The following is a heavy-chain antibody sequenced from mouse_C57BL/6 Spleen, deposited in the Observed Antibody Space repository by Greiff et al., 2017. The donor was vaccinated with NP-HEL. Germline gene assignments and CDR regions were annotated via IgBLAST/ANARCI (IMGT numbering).Heavy chain of an antibody. D-gene: IGHD1-3*01. CDR1: GFTFSDYY. Sequence: EVQLVESEGGLVQPGSSMKLSCTASGFTFSDYYMAWVRQVPEKGLDWVANINYDGSSTYYMDSLKSRFIISRYNAKNIIYLQMSSLKSEDTAKYYFAIKVSKHYAMDYWGQGTSVTVSS. V-gene: IGHV5-16*01. J-gene: IGHJ4*01. CDR3: AIKVSKHYAMDY. CDR2: INYDGSST.